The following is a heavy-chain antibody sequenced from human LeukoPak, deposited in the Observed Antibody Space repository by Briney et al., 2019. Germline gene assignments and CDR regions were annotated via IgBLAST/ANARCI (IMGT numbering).Heavy chain of an antibody. V-gene: IGHV1-8*03. CDR2: MNPHSGNT. D-gene: IGHD3-22*01. CDR3: ARSYYYDSSGYYHDWFDP. J-gene: IGHJ5*02. Sequence: ASVTVSCKASGYTFTSYDINWVRQATGQGLEWMGWMNPHSGNTGYAQKFQDGVTITRNTSISTAYMELSSLRSEDTAVYYCARSYYYDSSGYYHDWFDPWGQGTLVTVSS. CDR1: GYTFTSYD.